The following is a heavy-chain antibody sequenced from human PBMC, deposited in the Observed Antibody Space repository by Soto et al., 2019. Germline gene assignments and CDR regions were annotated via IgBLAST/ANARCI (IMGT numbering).Heavy chain of an antibody. J-gene: IGHJ5*02. Sequence: GGSLSLSCAASGFTFSSYAMRWVRQAPGKGLEWVSAISGSGGSTYYADSVKGRFTISRDNSKNTLYLQMNSLRAEDTAVYYCAKAVSHYDSSGYYYVGWFDPWGQGTLVTVSS. V-gene: IGHV3-23*01. CDR2: ISGSGGST. D-gene: IGHD3-22*01. CDR3: AKAVSHYDSSGYYYVGWFDP. CDR1: GFTFSSYA.